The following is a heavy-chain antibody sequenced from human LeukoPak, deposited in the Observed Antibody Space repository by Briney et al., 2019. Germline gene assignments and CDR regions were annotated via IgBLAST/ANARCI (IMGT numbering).Heavy chain of an antibody. V-gene: IGHV3-30*01. J-gene: IGHJ4*02. D-gene: IGHD2-2*01. Sequence: GGSMRLSCAAYGFTFSSYAMHWVRQAPGRGLEWVAVISYDGSNKYYAGSVKGRFTISRDNSKNTLYLQMNSLRAEDTAVYYCARGGDIVVVPAATWGQGTLVTVSS. CDR2: ISYDGSNK. CDR3: ARGGDIVVVPAAT. CDR1: GFTFSSYA.